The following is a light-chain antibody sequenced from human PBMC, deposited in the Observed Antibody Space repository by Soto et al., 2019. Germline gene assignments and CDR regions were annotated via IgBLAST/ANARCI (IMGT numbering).Light chain of an antibody. J-gene: IGKJ3*01. Sequence: DIVMTQSPATLSVAPGERVTFSCRASQGVSRKLAWYQHKPGQAPRLLISGASTGATGIPARFSGSGSGTEFTLTISSLQSEDFAVYYCRQRSSWPFTFGPGATVDIK. CDR3: RQRSSWPFT. CDR1: QGVSRK. CDR2: GAS. V-gene: IGKV3-15*01.